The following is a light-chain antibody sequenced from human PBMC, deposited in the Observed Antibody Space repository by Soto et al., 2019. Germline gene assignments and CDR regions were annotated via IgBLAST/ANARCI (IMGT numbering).Light chain of an antibody. J-gene: IGKJ2*01. V-gene: IGKV3-15*01. CDR2: GAS. CDR3: QQYDNWPYT. Sequence: EIVMTQSPATLSVSPGERAALSCRASQSVCSNLAWYQQKPGQAPRLPIYGASTRVTGLPARFSGSGSETDFTLTISSLQSEDFAVYYCQQYDNWPYTFGQGTKVEIK. CDR1: QSVCSN.